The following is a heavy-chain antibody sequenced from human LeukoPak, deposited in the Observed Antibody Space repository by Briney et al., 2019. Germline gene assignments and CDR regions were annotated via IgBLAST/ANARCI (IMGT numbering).Heavy chain of an antibody. CDR2: INHSGST. CDR3: ARVGLYYDYVWGSYLDY. Sequence: PSETLSLTCAVYGGSFSGYYWSWIRQPPGKGLEWIGEINHSGSTNYNPSLKSRVTISVDTSKNQFSLKLSSVTAADTAVYYCARVGLYYDYVWGSYLDYWGQGTLVTVSS. CDR1: GGSFSGYY. J-gene: IGHJ4*02. D-gene: IGHD3-16*02. V-gene: IGHV4-34*01.